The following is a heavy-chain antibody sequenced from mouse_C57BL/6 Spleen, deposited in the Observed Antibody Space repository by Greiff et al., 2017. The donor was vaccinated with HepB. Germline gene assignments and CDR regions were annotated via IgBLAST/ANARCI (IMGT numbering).Heavy chain of an antibody. Sequence: EVKLEESGEGLVKPGGSLKLSCAASGFTFSSYAMSWVRQTPEKRLEWVAYISSGGDYIYYADTVKGRFTISRDNARNTLYLQMSSLKSEDTAMYYCTRDYYSNYVFAYWGQGTLVTVSA. CDR3: TRDYYSNYVFAY. CDR2: ISSGGDYI. D-gene: IGHD2-5*01. CDR1: GFTFSSYA. J-gene: IGHJ3*01. V-gene: IGHV5-9-1*02.